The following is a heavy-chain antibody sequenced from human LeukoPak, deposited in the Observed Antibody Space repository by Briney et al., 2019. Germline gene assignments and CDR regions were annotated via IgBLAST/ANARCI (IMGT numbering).Heavy chain of an antibody. CDR1: GGSFSGYY. Sequence: SETLSLTCAVYGGSFSGYYWSWIRQPPGKGLEWIGEINHSGSTNYNPSLKSRVTISVDTSKNQFSLKLSSVTAADTAVYYCASSEQWLAGGSHWGQGTLVTVSS. D-gene: IGHD6-19*01. CDR3: ASSEQWLAGGSH. V-gene: IGHV4-34*01. J-gene: IGHJ4*02. CDR2: INHSGST.